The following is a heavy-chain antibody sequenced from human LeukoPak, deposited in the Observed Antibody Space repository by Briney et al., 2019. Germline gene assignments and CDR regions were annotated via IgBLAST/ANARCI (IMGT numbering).Heavy chain of an antibody. Sequence: GASVEVSCKASGYTFTSYDINWVRQATGQGLEWMGWMNPNSGNTGYAQKFQGRVTMTRNTSISTAYMELSSLRSEDTAVYYCARVGVEYCSGGSCPTFDYWGQGTLVTVSS. CDR2: MNPNSGNT. CDR3: ARVGVEYCSGGSCPTFDY. J-gene: IGHJ4*02. CDR1: GYTFTSYD. V-gene: IGHV1-8*01. D-gene: IGHD2-15*01.